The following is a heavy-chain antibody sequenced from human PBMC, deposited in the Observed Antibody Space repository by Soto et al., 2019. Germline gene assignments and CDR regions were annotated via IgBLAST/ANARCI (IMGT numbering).Heavy chain of an antibody. CDR1: GFTFSSYA. D-gene: IGHD3-3*01. CDR3: AKDFPFITIFGVVTGGMDV. Sequence: SGFTFSSYAMGWVRQAPGKGLEWVSAISGSGGSTYYADSVKGRFTISRDNSKNTLYLQMNSLRAEDTAVYYCAKDFPFITIFGVVTGGMDVWGQGTTVTVSS. V-gene: IGHV3-23*01. J-gene: IGHJ6*02. CDR2: ISGSGGST.